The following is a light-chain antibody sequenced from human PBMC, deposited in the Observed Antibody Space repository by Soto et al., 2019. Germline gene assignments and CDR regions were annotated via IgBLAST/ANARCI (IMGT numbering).Light chain of an antibody. J-gene: IGKJ5*01. Sequence: EIVLTQSPGTLSLSPGERATLSCRASQFLSDSFIAWYQQRAGQVPRLLIYDASKRATGIPDRFSGSGSETDFTLTICSLEPEDLGVYYCLHRMNWPLTFGQGTDWRL. CDR3: LHRMNWPLT. CDR1: QFLSDSF. CDR2: DAS. V-gene: IGKV3D-20*02.